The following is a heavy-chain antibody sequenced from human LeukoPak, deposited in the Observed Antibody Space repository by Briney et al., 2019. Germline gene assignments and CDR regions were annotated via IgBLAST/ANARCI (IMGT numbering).Heavy chain of an antibody. D-gene: IGHD3-10*01. Sequence: GGSLRLSCAASGFTFSSYAMSWVRQAPGKGLEWVSAISGSGSTIYYADSVKGRFTISRDNAKNSLYLQMNSLRAEDTAVYYCARALHGSGSFSSYYFDYWGQGTLVTVSS. V-gene: IGHV3-23*01. CDR1: GFTFSSYA. J-gene: IGHJ4*02. CDR2: ISGSGSTI. CDR3: ARALHGSGSFSSYYFDY.